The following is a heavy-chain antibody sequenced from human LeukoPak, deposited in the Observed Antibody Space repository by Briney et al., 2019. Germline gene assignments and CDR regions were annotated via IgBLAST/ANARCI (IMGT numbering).Heavy chain of an antibody. CDR2: ISYDGSNK. J-gene: IGHJ4*02. D-gene: IGHD4-17*01. V-gene: IGHV3-30-3*01. CDR3: ARATQGSTTPNYFDY. Sequence: PGRSLRLSCAASGFTFSSYAMHWVRQAPGEGLEWVAVISYDGSNKYYADSVKGRFTISRDNSKNTLYLQMNSLRAEDTAVYYCARATQGSTTPNYFDYWGQGTLVTVSS. CDR1: GFTFSSYA.